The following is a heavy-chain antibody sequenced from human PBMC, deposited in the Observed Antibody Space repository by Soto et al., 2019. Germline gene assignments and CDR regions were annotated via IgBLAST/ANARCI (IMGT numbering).Heavy chain of an antibody. CDR1: GGSISSGDYY. J-gene: IGHJ5*02. CDR3: ARDLSKGYYYDSSGYFSNWFDP. CDR2: IYYSGST. Sequence: SETLSLTCTVSGGSISSGDYYWSWISQPPGKGLEWIGYIYYSGSTYYNPSLKSRVTISVDTSKNQFSLKLSSVTAADTAVYYCARDLSKGYYYDSSGYFSNWFDPWGQGTLVTVSS. D-gene: IGHD3-22*01. V-gene: IGHV4-30-4*01.